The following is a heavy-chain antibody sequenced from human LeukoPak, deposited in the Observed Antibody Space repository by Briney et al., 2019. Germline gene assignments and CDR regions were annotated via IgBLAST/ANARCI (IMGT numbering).Heavy chain of an antibody. CDR2: MNPNSGNT. V-gene: IGHV1-8*03. J-gene: IGHJ6*03. D-gene: IGHD2-21*02. CDR1: GYTFTSYD. Sequence: ASVKVSSKASGYTFTSYDINWVRQATGQGLEWMGWMNPNSGNTGYAQKFQGRVTITRNTSISTAYMELSSLRSEDTAVYYCARGVGDAYYYYYMDVWGKGTTVTVSS. CDR3: ARGVGDAYYYYYMDV.